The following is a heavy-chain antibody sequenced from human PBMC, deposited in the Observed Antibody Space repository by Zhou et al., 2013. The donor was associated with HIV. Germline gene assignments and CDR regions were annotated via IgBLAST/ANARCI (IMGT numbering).Heavy chain of an antibody. CDR3: ARDPGGGDTAMDPFGY. Sequence: QVQVVQSGAEVKKPGSSVKVSCKVSGGTFTRYAIHWVRQAPGQGLEWMGGIIPIFGTANYAQKFQGRVTITADESTSTAYMELSSLRSEDTAVYYCARDPGGGDTAMDPFGYWGQGTLVTVSS. CDR1: GGTFTRYA. V-gene: IGHV1-69*12. CDR2: IIPIFGTA. D-gene: IGHD5-18*01. J-gene: IGHJ4*02.